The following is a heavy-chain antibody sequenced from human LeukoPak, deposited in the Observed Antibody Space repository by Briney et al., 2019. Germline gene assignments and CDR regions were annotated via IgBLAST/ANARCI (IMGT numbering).Heavy chain of an antibody. CDR1: GFSFSTSW. CDR2: INPDYSGT. J-gene: IGHJ3*02. D-gene: IGHD5-24*01. V-gene: IGHV3-74*01. CDR3: ARPPDGLANAFDI. Sequence: GGSLRLSCKGSGFSFSTSWIHWVRQARGEGLVWVSRINPDYSGTDYADSVRGRFTISRDNAKNTVFLQMNSPRAEDTAVYYCARPPDGLANAFDIWGLGTMVTVSS.